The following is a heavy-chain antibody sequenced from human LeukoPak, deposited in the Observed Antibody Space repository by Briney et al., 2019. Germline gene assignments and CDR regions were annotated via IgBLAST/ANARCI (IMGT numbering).Heavy chain of an antibody. CDR2: ISSSYSTM. CDR1: GFTFSSYS. Sequence: GALRLSCAASGFTFSSYSMNWVRQVPGKGLEWVSYISSSYSTMYYADSVRGRFTISRDNAKNSLYLQMNSLRDEDTAVYYCARDASGWGFTDYWGQGTLVTVSS. D-gene: IGHD6-19*01. V-gene: IGHV3-48*02. CDR3: ARDASGWGFTDY. J-gene: IGHJ4*02.